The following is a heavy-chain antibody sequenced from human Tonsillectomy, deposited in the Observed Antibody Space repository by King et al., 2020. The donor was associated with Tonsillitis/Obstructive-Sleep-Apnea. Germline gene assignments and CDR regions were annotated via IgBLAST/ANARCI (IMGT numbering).Heavy chain of an antibody. J-gene: IGHJ4*02. V-gene: IGHV4-61*01. D-gene: IGHD3/OR15-3a*01. CDR3: ARLFQDVIGLYFDY. CDR1: GGSVSSDSYY. Sequence: QLQESGPGLVKPSETLSLTCTVSGGSVSSDSYYWSWIRQPPGKGLEWIGYICYSGSTKHDPSLKSRVAISVDTSKNQFSLKLSSVTAADTAVCYCARLFQDVIGLYFDYWGQGTLVTVSS. CDR2: ICYSGST.